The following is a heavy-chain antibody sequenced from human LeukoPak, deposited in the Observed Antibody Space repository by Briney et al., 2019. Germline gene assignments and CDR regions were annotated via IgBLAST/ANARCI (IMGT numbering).Heavy chain of an antibody. CDR3: ARVRLELQAWFDP. CDR1: GGSISSYY. Sequence: SETLSLTCTVSGGSISSYYWGWIRQPPEKGLEWIGSIYYTGGTHYSPSLKSRVTMSVDTSKNQFSLKLSSVTAADTAVYYCARVRLELQAWFDPWGQGTLVTVSS. V-gene: IGHV4-39*07. CDR2: IYYTGGT. D-gene: IGHD1-7*01. J-gene: IGHJ5*02.